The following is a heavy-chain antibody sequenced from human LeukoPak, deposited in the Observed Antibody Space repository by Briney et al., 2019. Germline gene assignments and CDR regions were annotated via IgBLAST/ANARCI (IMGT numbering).Heavy chain of an antibody. V-gene: IGHV4-59*01. CDR1: GGSISSYY. J-gene: IGHJ4*02. CDR2: IHYSGST. D-gene: IGHD1-1*01. CDR3: ARGGTLFDY. Sequence: PSETLSLTCTVSGGSISSYYWSWIRQPPGKGLVWIGYIHYSGSTNYNPSLKSRVTISVDTSKNQFSLKLSSVTAADTAVYYCARGGTLFDYWGQGTLVTVSS.